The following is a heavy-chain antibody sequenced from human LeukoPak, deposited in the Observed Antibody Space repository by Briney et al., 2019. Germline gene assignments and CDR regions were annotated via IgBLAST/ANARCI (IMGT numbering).Heavy chain of an antibody. Sequence: GESLKISCKVSGYTFTDYWIGWVRQMPGKGLEWMGIVYPGDSDTRYSPSFQGQGTISADKSINTAYLQWSSLKASDTAVYYCARTADILTGFGSDHWGQGTLVTVSS. CDR3: ARTADILTGFGSDH. CDR1: GYTFTDYW. J-gene: IGHJ4*02. CDR2: VYPGDSDT. D-gene: IGHD3-9*01. V-gene: IGHV5-51*01.